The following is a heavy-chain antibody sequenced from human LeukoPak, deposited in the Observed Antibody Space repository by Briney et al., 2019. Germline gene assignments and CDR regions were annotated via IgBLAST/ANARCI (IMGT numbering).Heavy chain of an antibody. J-gene: IGHJ6*02. CDR2: VSGYNGNT. CDR3: AREWRHCSGGNCNTPSGGMDV. Sequence: ASVKVSCKASGYSFTSNGISWVRQAPGQGLEWMGWVSGYNGNTNYVQKLQGRVTMTTDTSTSTAYMELRSLRSGDTAVYYCAREWRHCSGGNCNTPSGGMDVWGQGTTVTVSS. CDR1: GYSFTSNG. D-gene: IGHD2-15*01. V-gene: IGHV1-18*01.